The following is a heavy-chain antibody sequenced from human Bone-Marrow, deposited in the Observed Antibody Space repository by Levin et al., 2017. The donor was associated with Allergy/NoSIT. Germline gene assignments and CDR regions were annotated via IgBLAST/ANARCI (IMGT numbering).Heavy chain of an antibody. CDR1: GFTFSSYS. Sequence: PGGSLRLSCAASGFTFSSYSMNWVRQAPGKGLEWVSSISSSSSYIYYADSVKGRFTISRDNAKNSLYLQMNSLRAEDTAVYYCARDLSYYDIVTGLGYWGQGTLVTVSS. J-gene: IGHJ4*02. CDR3: ARDLSYYDIVTGLGY. CDR2: ISSSSSYI. V-gene: IGHV3-21*01. D-gene: IGHD3-9*01.